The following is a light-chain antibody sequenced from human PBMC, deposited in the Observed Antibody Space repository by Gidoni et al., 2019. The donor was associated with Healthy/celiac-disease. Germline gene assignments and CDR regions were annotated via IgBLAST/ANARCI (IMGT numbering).Light chain of an antibody. J-gene: IGKJ1*01. CDR3: QQYGSPWT. CDR1: QSVSSSY. CDR2: GAS. V-gene: IGKV3-20*01. Sequence: IVLTQSPGTLSLSPGERATLSCRASQSVSSSYLAWYQQKPGQAPRLLIYGASSRATGIPDRFSGSGSGTDFTLTISRLEPEDFAVYYCQQYGSPWTFAQXTKVEIK.